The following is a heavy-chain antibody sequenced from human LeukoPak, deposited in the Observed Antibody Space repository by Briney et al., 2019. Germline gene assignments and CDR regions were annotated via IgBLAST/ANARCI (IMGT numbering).Heavy chain of an antibody. V-gene: IGHV3-7*01. Sequence: GGSLRLSCAASGFTFSSYWMTWVRQAPGKGLEWVADIKQDGSKKFYVDSVKGRFSISRDNTKDSLFLQMDSLRVEDTALYCCVRSRRVTPNSVDYWGQGTLVTVAS. J-gene: IGHJ4*01. D-gene: IGHD5-18*01. CDR2: IKQDGSKK. CDR1: GFTFSSYW. CDR3: VRSRRVTPNSVDY.